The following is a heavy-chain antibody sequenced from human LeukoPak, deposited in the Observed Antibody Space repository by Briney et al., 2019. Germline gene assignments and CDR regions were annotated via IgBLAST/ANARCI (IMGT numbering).Heavy chain of an antibody. J-gene: IGHJ4*02. V-gene: IGHV4-34*01. D-gene: IGHD6-19*01. Sequence: SETLSLTCAVYGGSFSGYYWSWIRQPPGKGLEWIGEINHSGSTNYNPSLKSRVTISVDTSKNQFSLKLSSVTAADTAVYYCARGAVAGSRYWGQGTLVTVSS. CDR3: ARGAVAGSRY. CDR1: GGSFSGYY. CDR2: INHSGST.